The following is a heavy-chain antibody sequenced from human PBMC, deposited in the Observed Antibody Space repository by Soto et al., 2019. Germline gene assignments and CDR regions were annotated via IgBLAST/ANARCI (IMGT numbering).Heavy chain of an antibody. CDR3: AKRFGSGYYSAFDV. J-gene: IGHJ3*01. Sequence: PGGSLRLSCAASGFTFSAYAMTWVRQAPGKGLEWVSTISGTADDTYYSDSVKGRFIISRDNSKNTLFLQMNSLRAEDTALYHCAKRFGSGYYSAFDVWGQGTMVTVSS. D-gene: IGHD3-22*01. CDR1: GFTFSAYA. CDR2: ISGTADDT. V-gene: IGHV3-23*01.